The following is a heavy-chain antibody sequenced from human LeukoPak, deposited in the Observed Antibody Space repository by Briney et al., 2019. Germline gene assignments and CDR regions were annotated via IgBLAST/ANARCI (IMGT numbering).Heavy chain of an antibody. CDR1: GRSLISSTYY. J-gene: IGHJ4*02. CDR3: AVQAVIVVAGEDYFDY. D-gene: IGHD3-22*01. V-gene: IGHV4-39*01. CDR2: MSYSGST. Sequence: SSESLSLPCTVSGRSLISSTYYWGWIPPPPGKGLEWIGSMSYSGSTYHNPCHKSRVTISVDTSKNQFPVKLISVTAADTAVYYCAVQAVIVVAGEDYFDYWGPGSLGSVSS.